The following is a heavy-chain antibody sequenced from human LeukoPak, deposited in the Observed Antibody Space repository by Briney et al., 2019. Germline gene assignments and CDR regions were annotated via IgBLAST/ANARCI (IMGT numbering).Heavy chain of an antibody. CDR2: TRNKAHNYTT. Sequence: GGSLRLSCAASGFTFSDHFLDWVRQAPGKGLEWVGRTRNKAHNYTTSYAASVQGRFTISRHASEKLMYLQMNSLKTEDTAVYFCVRDQGRPGDYWGQGTLVTVSS. D-gene: IGHD2-2*01. J-gene: IGHJ4*02. CDR1: GFTFSDHF. CDR3: VRDQGRPGDY. V-gene: IGHV3-72*01.